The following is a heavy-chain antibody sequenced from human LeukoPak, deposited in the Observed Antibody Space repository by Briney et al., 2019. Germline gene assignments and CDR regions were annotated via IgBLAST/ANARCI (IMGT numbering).Heavy chain of an antibody. V-gene: IGHV3-33*01. CDR1: GFTFSSYG. CDR3: ARAGYAFDI. J-gene: IGHJ3*02. Sequence: GGSLRLSCAASGFTFSSYGVHWVRQAPGKGLEWVALISSDGSNKYYADSVKGRFTISRDNAKNTVYLQMNSLRVEDTAVYYCARAGYAFDIWGQGKMVTVSS. CDR2: ISSDGSNK. D-gene: IGHD5-18*01.